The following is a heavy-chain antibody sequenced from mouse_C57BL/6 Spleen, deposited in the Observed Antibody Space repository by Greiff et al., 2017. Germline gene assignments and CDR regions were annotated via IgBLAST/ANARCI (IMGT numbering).Heavy chain of an antibody. CDR3: ARRGNSNGFAY. D-gene: IGHD2-5*01. CDR2: INPYNGGT. V-gene: IGHV1-19*01. Sequence: EVQLQQSGPVLVKPGASVKMSCKASGYTFTDYYMNWVKQSHGKSLEWIGVINPYNGGTSYNQKFKGKATLTVDKSSSTAYMELNSLTSEDSAVYYCARRGNSNGFAYWGQGTLVTVSA. CDR1: GYTFTDYY. J-gene: IGHJ3*01.